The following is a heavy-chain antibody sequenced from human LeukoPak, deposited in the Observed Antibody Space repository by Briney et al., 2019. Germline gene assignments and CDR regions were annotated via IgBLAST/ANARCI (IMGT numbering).Heavy chain of an antibody. Sequence: GGSLRLSCAASGFTFSSYWMNWVRKAPGKGLVWVSRIASDGSSTTYADSVKGRFSISRDNAKNTLYLQMNSLRVEDTAVYYCARGRPHGNDYWGQGTLVTVSS. CDR3: ARGRPHGNDY. CDR1: GFTFSSYW. J-gene: IGHJ4*02. D-gene: IGHD4-23*01. CDR2: IASDGSST. V-gene: IGHV3-74*01.